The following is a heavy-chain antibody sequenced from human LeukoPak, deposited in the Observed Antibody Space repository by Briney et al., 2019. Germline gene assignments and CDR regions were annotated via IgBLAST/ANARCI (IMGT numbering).Heavy chain of an antibody. J-gene: IGHJ3*02. CDR1: GGSISSSSYS. CDR2: IYYSGST. V-gene: IGHV4-39*07. CDR3: ARGLGYDSSGTDAFDI. Sequence: SETLSLTCTVSGGSISSSSYSWGWIRQPPGKGLEWIGSIYYSGSTYFNPSLKSRVTISVDTSKNQFSLKLNSVTAADTAVYYCARGLGYDSSGTDAFDIWGQGTMVTVSS. D-gene: IGHD3-22*01.